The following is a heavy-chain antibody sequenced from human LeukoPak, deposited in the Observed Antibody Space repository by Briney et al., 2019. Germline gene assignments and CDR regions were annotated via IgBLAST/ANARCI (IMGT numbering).Heavy chain of an antibody. V-gene: IGHV4-4*07. CDR1: GGSISSYY. CDR2: IYTSGST. D-gene: IGHD3-22*01. J-gene: IGHJ4*02. Sequence: PSETLSLTCTVSGGSISSYYWSWIRQPAGKGLEWIGRIYTSGSTNYNPSLKSRVTMSVDTSKSQFSLKLSSVTAADTAVYYCASGDNTYGSSGYYYENLDYWGQGTLVTVSS. CDR3: ASGDNTYGSSGYYYENLDY.